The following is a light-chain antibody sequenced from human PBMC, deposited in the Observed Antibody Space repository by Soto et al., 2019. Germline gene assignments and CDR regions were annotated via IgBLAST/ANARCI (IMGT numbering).Light chain of an antibody. CDR3: QQYNSYSHT. V-gene: IGKV1-5*01. Sequence: DIQMTQSPSTLSASVGDRVTITCRASQSISSWLAWYQQKPGKAPKLLIYDASSLESGVPSRFSGSGSGTEFTLTISSLQPDDFATYYCQQYNSYSHTFGGRTKVEIK. CDR2: DAS. J-gene: IGKJ4*01. CDR1: QSISSW.